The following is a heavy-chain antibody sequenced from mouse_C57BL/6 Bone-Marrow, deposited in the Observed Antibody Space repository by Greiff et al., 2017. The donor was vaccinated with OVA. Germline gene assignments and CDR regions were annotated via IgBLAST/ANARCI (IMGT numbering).Heavy chain of an antibody. D-gene: IGHD2-1*01. J-gene: IGHJ2*01. CDR3: ARIYYGNYNYFDY. Sequence: VQLQQSGAELVRPGTSVKMSCKASGYTFTNYWIGWAKQRPGHCLEWIGDIYPGGGYTNYNEKFKGKATLTADKSSSTAYMQFSSLTSEDSAIYYCARIYYGNYNYFDYWGQGTTLTVSS. CDR2: IYPGGGYT. V-gene: IGHV1-63*01. CDR1: GYTFTNYW.